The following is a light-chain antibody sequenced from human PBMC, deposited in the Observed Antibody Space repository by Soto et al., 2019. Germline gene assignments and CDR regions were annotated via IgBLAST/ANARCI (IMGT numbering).Light chain of an antibody. CDR1: QSISTY. J-gene: IGKJ1*01. CDR3: EQRYSSPRT. V-gene: IGKV1-39*01. Sequence: DSEMTQSPSSLSASVSQTVTITFWPSQSISTYLNWYQLKPGKAPKLLLSAAPGFQSEVPSNFSGSGSGTDFTLTISSLQQEDFATYYCEQRYSSPRTFGQGTKVDIK. CDR2: AAP.